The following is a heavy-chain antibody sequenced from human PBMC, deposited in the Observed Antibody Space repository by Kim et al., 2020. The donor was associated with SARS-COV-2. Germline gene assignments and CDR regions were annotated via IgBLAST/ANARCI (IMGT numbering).Heavy chain of an antibody. CDR3: ATGLLAGRGFDY. Sequence: YAQKFQGRVTMTEDTSTDTAYMELSSLRSEDTAVYYCATGLLAGRGFDYWGQGTLVTVSS. V-gene: IGHV1-24*01. J-gene: IGHJ4*02. D-gene: IGHD6-19*01.